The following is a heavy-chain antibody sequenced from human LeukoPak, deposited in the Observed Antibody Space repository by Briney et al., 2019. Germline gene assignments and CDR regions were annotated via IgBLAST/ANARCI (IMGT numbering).Heavy chain of an antibody. CDR3: ARERGYLSIAAIYYFDY. V-gene: IGHV1-18*01. CDR2: ISAYNGNT. D-gene: IGHD6-6*01. J-gene: IGHJ4*02. CDR1: GYTFTSYG. Sequence: ASVKVSCKASGYTFTSYGIGWVRQAPGQGLEWMGWISAYNGNTNYAQKLQGRVTMTTDTSTSTAYMELRSLRSDDTAVYYCARERGYLSIAAIYYFDYWGQGTLVTVSS.